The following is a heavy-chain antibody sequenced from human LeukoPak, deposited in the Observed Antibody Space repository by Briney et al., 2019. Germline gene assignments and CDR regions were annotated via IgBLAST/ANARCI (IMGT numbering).Heavy chain of an antibody. Sequence: SVKVSCKASGGTFTSYAIGWVRQAPGQGLEWMGGIIPIFGTANYAQKFQGRVTITTDESTSTVYMELSSLRSEDTAVYYCARPSERAAAVPSAWFAPWGQGTLVTVPS. CDR3: ARPSERAAAVPSAWFAP. CDR2: IIPIFGTA. J-gene: IGHJ5*02. CDR1: GGTFTSYA. D-gene: IGHD6-13*01. V-gene: IGHV1-69*05.